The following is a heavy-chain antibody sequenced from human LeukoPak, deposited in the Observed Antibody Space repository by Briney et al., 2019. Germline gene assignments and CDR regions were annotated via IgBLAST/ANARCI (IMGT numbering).Heavy chain of an antibody. CDR1: GGSISSGSYY. V-gene: IGHV4-61*02. Sequence: SQTLSLTCTVSGGSISSGSYYWSWIRQPAGKGLEWIGRIYTSGSTNYNPSLKSRVTISVDTSKNQFSLHLSSVTAADTAVYYCARDDSRDGSNYNYYGTDVWGQGTTVTVSS. CDR2: IYTSGST. J-gene: IGHJ6*02. CDR3: ARDDSRDGSNYNYYGTDV. D-gene: IGHD5-24*01.